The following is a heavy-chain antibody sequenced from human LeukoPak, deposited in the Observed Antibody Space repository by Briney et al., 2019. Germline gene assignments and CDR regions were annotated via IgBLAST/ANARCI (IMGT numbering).Heavy chain of an antibody. Sequence: SETPSLTCTVSGYSISSGYYWAWVRQPPGKGLEWIGSIYHSGSTPYNPSLKSRVTISVDTSKNQFSLKLISVTAADTAVYYCARATGIAAAGIVDAFDVWGQGTMVTVSS. CDR1: GYSISSGYY. CDR2: IYHSGST. CDR3: ARATGIAAAGIVDAFDV. J-gene: IGHJ3*01. D-gene: IGHD6-25*01. V-gene: IGHV4-38-2*02.